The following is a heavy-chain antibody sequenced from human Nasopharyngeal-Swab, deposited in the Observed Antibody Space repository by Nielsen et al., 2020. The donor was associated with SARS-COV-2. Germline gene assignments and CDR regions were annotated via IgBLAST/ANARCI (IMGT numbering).Heavy chain of an antibody. CDR1: GFAFSTYN. J-gene: IGHJ4*02. CDR2: ISTSSLTI. Sequence: GGSLRLSCVVSGFAFSTYNMNWVRQAPGKGLGWLSYISTSSLTIYNTDSVQGRFTISRDNAKNSLYLQMNSLKAEDTAMYYCARVLDRTIDFWGQGTLVTVSS. V-gene: IGHV3-48*04. CDR3: ARVLDRTIDF. D-gene: IGHD1/OR15-1a*01.